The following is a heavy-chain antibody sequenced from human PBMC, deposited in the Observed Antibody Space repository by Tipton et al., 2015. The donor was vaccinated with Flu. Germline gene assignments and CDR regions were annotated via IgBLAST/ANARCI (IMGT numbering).Heavy chain of an antibody. CDR1: GDSVSSNSAA. CDR3: ARWKAETKIFDY. V-gene: IGHV6-1*01. D-gene: IGHD1-7*01. Sequence: LVKPTQTLSLTCAISGDSVSSNSAAWNWFRQSPSRGLEWLGRTYYRSKWYNDYAVSVKSRITINPDTSKSQFSLQLNSVTPEDTAVYYCARWKAETKIFDYWGQGTLVTVFS. J-gene: IGHJ4*02. CDR2: TYYRSKWYN.